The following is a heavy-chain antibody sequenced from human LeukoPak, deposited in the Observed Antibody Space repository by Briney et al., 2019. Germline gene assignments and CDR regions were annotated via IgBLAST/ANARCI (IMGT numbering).Heavy chain of an antibody. CDR3: ARGQKYRNGYTVTELGSGYFAY. Sequence: SEALSLTCSVSGGSISSYYWNWIRQTPGKGLEWIGYIYYSGRTNYNPSLKSRVTISIDTSKNQFSLTLSSVTTADAAVYYCARGQKYRNGYTVTELGSGYFAYWGQGTLVTVSS. J-gene: IGHJ4*02. CDR2: IYYSGRT. D-gene: IGHD5-18*01. CDR1: GGSISSYY. V-gene: IGHV4-59*01.